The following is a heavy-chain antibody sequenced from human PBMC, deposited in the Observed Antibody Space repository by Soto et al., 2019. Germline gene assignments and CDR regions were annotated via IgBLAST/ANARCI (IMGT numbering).Heavy chain of an antibody. V-gene: IGHV3-23*01. D-gene: IGHD3-22*01. Sequence: GGSLRLSCAASGFTFSSYAMSWVRQAPGKGLEWVSAISGSGGSTYYADSVKGRFTSSRDNSKNTLYLQMNSLRAEDTAVYYCAKDRAPVYYYDSSGYYVGGGNDYWGQGTLVTVSS. J-gene: IGHJ4*02. CDR2: ISGSGGST. CDR3: AKDRAPVYYYDSSGYYVGGGNDY. CDR1: GFTFSSYA.